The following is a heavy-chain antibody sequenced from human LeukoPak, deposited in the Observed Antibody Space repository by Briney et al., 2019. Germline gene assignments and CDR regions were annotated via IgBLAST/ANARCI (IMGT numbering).Heavy chain of an antibody. V-gene: IGHV3-13*01. D-gene: IGHD3-10*01. CDR3: ARDRFGERTFEK. Sequence: PGGSLRLSCAASGFAFSSFDMLWARQSPRKGLEWVARILTNGDTDYGASVEGRFTISRENAKSYVYLQMNSLRDGDTAVYYCARDRFGERTFEKWGQGTMVTVSS. CDR1: GFAFSSFD. CDR2: ILTNGDT. J-gene: IGHJ3*01.